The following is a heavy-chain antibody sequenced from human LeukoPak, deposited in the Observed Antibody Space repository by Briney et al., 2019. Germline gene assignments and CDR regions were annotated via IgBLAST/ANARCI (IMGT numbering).Heavy chain of an antibody. CDR1: GFTFSSSA. D-gene: IGHD1-26*01. CDR2: ISGSGGST. J-gene: IGHJ5*02. Sequence: GGSLRLSCAASGFTFSSSAMNWVRQAQGTGLEWVSAISGSGGSTYYADSVKGRFTISRDNSKNTLYLQMNSLRAEDTAVYYCAKQEGDLFDPWGQGTLVTVSS. V-gene: IGHV3-23*01. CDR3: AKQEGDLFDP.